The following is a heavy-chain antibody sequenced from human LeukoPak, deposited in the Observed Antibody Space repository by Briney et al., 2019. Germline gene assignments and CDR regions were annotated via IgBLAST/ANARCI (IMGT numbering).Heavy chain of an antibody. CDR3: TRDSFRVFGVVTHFDY. V-gene: IGHV3-49*04. Sequence: GGSLRLSCTASGFTLGDYAMSWVRQAPGKGLEWVGFIRSKAYGGTTEYAASVKGRFTISRDDSKSIAYLQMNSLKTEDTAVYYCTRDSFRVFGVVTHFDYWGQGTLVTVSS. CDR1: GFTLGDYA. J-gene: IGHJ4*02. D-gene: IGHD3-3*01. CDR2: IRSKAYGGTT.